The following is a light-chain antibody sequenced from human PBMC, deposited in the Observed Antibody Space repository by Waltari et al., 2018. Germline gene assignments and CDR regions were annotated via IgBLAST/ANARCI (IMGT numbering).Light chain of an antibody. CDR2: AAS. CDR3: QQTYTTPWT. J-gene: IGKJ1*01. Sequence: DTQLTQSPSSLSASVGDRVSITCRSSQTVSKFLNWYQQKPGEAPKLLIYAASTLQSGVPSRFRGGGSGTDFTLIISSLQPDDFATYFCQQTYTTPWTFGQGTRVDI. V-gene: IGKV1-39*01. CDR1: QTVSKF.